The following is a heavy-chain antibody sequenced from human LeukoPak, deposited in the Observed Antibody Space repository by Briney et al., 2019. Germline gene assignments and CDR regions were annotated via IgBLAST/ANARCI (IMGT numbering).Heavy chain of an antibody. J-gene: IGHJ4*02. CDR3: AKIYGYNYREQYFDH. V-gene: IGHV3-30*18. D-gene: IGHD5-24*01. CDR2: ISYDGSNK. CDR1: GFSFSSYG. Sequence: GGSLRLSCAASGFSFSSYGMHWVRQAPGKGLEWVAVISYDGSNKYYADSVKGRFTISRDNSKNTMYLQMNSLRAEGTAVYYCAKIYGYNYREQYFDHWGQGTLVTVSS.